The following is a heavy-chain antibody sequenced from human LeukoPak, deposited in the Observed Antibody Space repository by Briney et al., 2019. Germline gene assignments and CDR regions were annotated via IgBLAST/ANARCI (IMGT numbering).Heavy chain of an antibody. V-gene: IGHV1-18*01. CDR2: ISAYNGNT. J-gene: IGHJ4*02. Sequence: ASVKVSCKASGYTFTSYGISWVRQAPGQGLEWMGWISAYNGNTNYAQKLQGRVTMTTDTSTSTAYMELRSLRSDDTAVYYCARAPYVSGSYYNAPDYWGQGTLVTVSS. D-gene: IGHD3-10*01. CDR1: GYTFTSYG. CDR3: ARAPYVSGSYYNAPDY.